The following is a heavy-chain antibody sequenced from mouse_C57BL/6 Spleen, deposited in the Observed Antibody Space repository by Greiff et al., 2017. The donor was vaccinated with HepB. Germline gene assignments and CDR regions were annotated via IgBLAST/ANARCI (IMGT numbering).Heavy chain of an antibody. CDR1: GYTFTGYW. J-gene: IGHJ3*01. Sequence: QVQLQQSGAELMKPGASVKLSCKATGYTFTGYWIEWVKQRPGHGLEWIGEILPGSGSTNNNEKFKGKATFTADTSSNTAYMQLSSLTTEDSAIYYCARSHYGSRGGFAYWGQGTLVTVSA. V-gene: IGHV1-9*01. CDR2: ILPGSGST. D-gene: IGHD1-1*01. CDR3: ARSHYGSRGGFAY.